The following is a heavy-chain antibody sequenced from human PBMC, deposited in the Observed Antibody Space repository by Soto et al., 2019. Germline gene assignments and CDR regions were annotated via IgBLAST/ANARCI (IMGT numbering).Heavy chain of an antibody. CDR3: ARAPVVVPAAIT. V-gene: IGHV4-39*01. Sequence: ASETLSLTCTVSGGSISSSSYYWGWIRQPPGKGLEWIGSIYYSGSTYYNPSLKSRVTISVDTSKNQFSLKLSSVTAADTAVYYCARAPVVVPAAITWGQGTLVTVSS. D-gene: IGHD2-2*01. J-gene: IGHJ5*02. CDR1: GGSISSSSYY. CDR2: IYYSGST.